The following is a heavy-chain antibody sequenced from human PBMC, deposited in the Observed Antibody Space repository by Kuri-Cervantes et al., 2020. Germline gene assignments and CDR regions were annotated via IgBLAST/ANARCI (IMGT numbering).Heavy chain of an antibody. D-gene: IGHD3-22*01. CDR3: ARTFSVWYDSSGYYYFDY. CDR2: IHPGDSDI. CDR1: GYSFINYW. Sequence: KVSCKGSGYSFINYWTDWVRQMPGKGPEWMGSIHPGDSDIRYSPSFQGQITISVDKSISTAYLQWSSLKASDTAMYYCARTFSVWYDSSGYYYFDYWGQGTLVTVSS. J-gene: IGHJ4*02. V-gene: IGHV5-51*01.